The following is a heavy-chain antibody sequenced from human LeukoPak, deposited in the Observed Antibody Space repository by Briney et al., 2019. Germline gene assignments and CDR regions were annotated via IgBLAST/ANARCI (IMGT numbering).Heavy chain of an antibody. CDR3: ARGVYHFDY. CDR1: GFKFSSYW. V-gene: IGHV3-7*01. J-gene: IGHJ4*02. CDR2: MNEDGSEI. D-gene: IGHD3-16*02. Sequence: PGGSLRLSCGVSGFKFSSYWMTWVRQAPGKGLEWVAYMNEDGSEIYYVDSVKGRFTISRDNAKNSLYLQMNSLRAGDTAVYYCARGVYHFDYWGQGTLVTVSS.